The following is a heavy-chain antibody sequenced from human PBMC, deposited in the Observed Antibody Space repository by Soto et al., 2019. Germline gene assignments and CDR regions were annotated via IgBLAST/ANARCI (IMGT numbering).Heavy chain of an antibody. CDR2: TYYRSKWYN. CDR1: GDSVSSNSAA. D-gene: IGHD2-15*01. J-gene: IGHJ6*03. V-gene: IGHV6-1*01. Sequence: QSQTLSLTCAISGDSVSSNSAAWNWIRQSPSRGLEWLGRTYYRSKWYNDYAVSVKSRITINPDTSKNQFSLQLNSVTPEDTAVYYCARDVDCSGGSCYRGYYYYYMHVWGKGTTVTVSS. CDR3: ARDVDCSGGSCYRGYYYYYMHV.